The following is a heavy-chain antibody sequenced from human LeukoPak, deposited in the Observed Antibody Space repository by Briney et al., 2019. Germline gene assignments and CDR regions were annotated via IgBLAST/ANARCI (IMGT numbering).Heavy chain of an antibody. CDR1: GYTFTNYG. J-gene: IGHJ6*03. CDR3: ARDYRGSYPLYYYYMDV. D-gene: IGHD1-26*01. V-gene: IGHV1-18*01. Sequence: GASVKVSCKASGYTFTNYGITWVRQAPGQGLEWMGWIDSRNGHTKYGQKFQGRVIMTTDTSTSTTYMELRSLRSDDTAVYYCARDYRGSYPLYYYYMDVWGKGTTVTVSS. CDR2: IDSRNGHT.